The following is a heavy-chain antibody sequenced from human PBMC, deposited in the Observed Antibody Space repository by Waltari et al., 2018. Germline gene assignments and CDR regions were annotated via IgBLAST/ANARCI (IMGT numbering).Heavy chain of an antibody. CDR2: IMPDISET. D-gene: IGHD3-22*01. CDR3: AGGDGGYYYHKMDV. V-gene: IGHV1-69*02. Sequence: QVQLVQSGAEAKKPGSSVRVSCRASGGTFTSDSVNWVRQAPGQGLGWMGRIMPDISETKYAVKFQGRITRTADQSTGTVYMEVRSLRSDDTAVYYCAGGDGGYYYHKMDVWGQGTTVTVSS. J-gene: IGHJ6*02. CDR1: GGTFTSDS.